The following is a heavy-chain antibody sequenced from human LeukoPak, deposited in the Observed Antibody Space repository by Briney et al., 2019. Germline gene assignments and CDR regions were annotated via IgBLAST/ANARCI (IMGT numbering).Heavy chain of an antibody. CDR3: ARVAPYGPYFDI. CDR2: ISWNSGSI. J-gene: IGHJ3*02. Sequence: PGGSLRLSCAASGFTFDDYAMHWVRQAPGKGLEWVSGISWNSGSIGYADSVKGRFTISRENAKNSLYLQMNSLRAGDTAVYYCARVAPYGPYFDIWGQGTMVTVSS. CDR1: GFTFDDYA. V-gene: IGHV3-9*01. D-gene: IGHD3-10*01.